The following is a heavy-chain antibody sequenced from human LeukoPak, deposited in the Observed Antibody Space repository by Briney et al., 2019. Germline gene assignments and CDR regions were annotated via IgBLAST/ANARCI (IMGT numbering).Heavy chain of an antibody. Sequence: SQTLSLTCTVSGGSISSGSYYWSWIRQPAGKGLEWIGRIYTSGSTYYNPSLKSRVTISVDTSKNQFSLKLNSVTAADTAVYYCASYFWTGYYFDYWGQGILVTVSS. CDR3: ASYFWTGYYFDY. J-gene: IGHJ4*02. CDR1: GGSISSGSYY. D-gene: IGHD3/OR15-3a*01. V-gene: IGHV4-61*02. CDR2: IYTSGST.